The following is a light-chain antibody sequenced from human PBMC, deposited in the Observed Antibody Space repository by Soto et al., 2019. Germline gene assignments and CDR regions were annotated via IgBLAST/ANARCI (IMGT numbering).Light chain of an antibody. Sequence: EIVLTQSPGTLSLSQGERATLSCRASQSVRSNYLAWYQQKPGQAPRLLLYNSSTRATGIPDRFSGSGSGTDFTLTISTLEPEDFALYSCTQYRDLPQTFGQGTQVEIK. CDR2: NSS. V-gene: IGKV3-20*01. CDR1: QSVRSNY. J-gene: IGKJ1*01. CDR3: TQYRDLPQT.